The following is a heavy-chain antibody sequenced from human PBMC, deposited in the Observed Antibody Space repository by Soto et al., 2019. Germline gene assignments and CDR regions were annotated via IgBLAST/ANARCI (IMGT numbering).Heavy chain of an antibody. Sequence: QVQLVQSGAEVKKPGSSVKVSCKASGGTFSSYAISWVRQAPGQGLEWMGGIIPIFGTANYAQKFQGRVTITADESTSTADMELSSLRSEDTAVYYCARDTLRYCSSTSCHPYYYYYGMDVWGQGTTVTVSS. D-gene: IGHD2-2*01. J-gene: IGHJ6*02. CDR1: GGTFSSYA. CDR2: IIPIFGTA. V-gene: IGHV1-69*01. CDR3: ARDTLRYCSSTSCHPYYYYYGMDV.